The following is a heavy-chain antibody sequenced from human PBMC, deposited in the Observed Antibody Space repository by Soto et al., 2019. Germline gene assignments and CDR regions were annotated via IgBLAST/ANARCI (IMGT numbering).Heavy chain of an antibody. J-gene: IGHJ6*02. V-gene: IGHV3-30-3*01. CDR3: ARDLQWIQLWFVSTFKYYYGMDV. CDR2: ISYDGSNN. CDR1: GVTFTSYA. D-gene: IGHD5-18*01. Sequence: GGSLTLYCAASGVTFTSYAMHWVHQAASTAPEWVAVISYDGSNNYYADSVKGRCTITRDNSKNTRYLQRNSLRAEDTAVYYCARDLQWIQLWFVSTFKYYYGMDVWGQGT.